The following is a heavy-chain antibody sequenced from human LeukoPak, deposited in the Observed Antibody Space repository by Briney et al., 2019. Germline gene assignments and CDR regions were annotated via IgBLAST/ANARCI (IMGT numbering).Heavy chain of an antibody. CDR3: AKQTAAAGGGGAFDI. CDR2: ISYDGSNK. D-gene: IGHD6-13*01. V-gene: IGHV3-30-3*02. CDR1: GFTFSSYA. Sequence: GGSLRLSCAASGFTFSSYAMHWVRQAPGKGLEWVAVISYDGSNKYYADSVKGRFTISRDNSKNTLYLQMNSLRAEDTAVYYCAKQTAAAGGGGAFDIWGQGTMVTVSS. J-gene: IGHJ3*02.